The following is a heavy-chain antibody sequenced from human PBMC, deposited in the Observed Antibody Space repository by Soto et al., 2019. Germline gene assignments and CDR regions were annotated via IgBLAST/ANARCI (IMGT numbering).Heavy chain of an antibody. CDR3: ASRLSGAKNGYNMYYFHGLDV. D-gene: IGHD5-12*01. J-gene: IGHJ6*02. V-gene: IGHV5-10-1*01. CDR2: IDPTDSYT. CDR1: GYNFASYW. Sequence: GESLKISCKGSGYNFASYWINWVRQVPGKGLEWMGRIDPTDSYTNYNPSFEGHVTLAADKSISTVYLQWSSLRASDTATYFCASRLSGAKNGYNMYYFHGLDVWGQGTTVTVSS.